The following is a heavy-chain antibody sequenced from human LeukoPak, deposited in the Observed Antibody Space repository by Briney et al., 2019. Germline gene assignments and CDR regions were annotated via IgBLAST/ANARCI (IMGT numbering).Heavy chain of an antibody. CDR3: ARVAKYYYGSETYYFFEH. D-gene: IGHD3-10*01. CDR2: INQDGSEK. V-gene: IGHV3-7*01. J-gene: IGHJ4*02. CDR1: GFTFTTYW. Sequence: GESLRLSCAASGFTFTTYWMTWVRQAPGKGLEWVANINQDGSEKYFVDSVKGRFTISRDNAKNSLYLQMNSLRVEDTAVYYCARVAKYYYGSETYYFFEHWGQGTPVTASS.